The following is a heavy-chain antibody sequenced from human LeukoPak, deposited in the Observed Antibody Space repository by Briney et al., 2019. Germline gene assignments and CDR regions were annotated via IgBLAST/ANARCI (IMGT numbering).Heavy chain of an antibody. CDR1: GGSISSSSYY. CDR3: ARRERFGELLLGASFDY. D-gene: IGHD3-10*01. V-gene: IGHV4-39*01. J-gene: IGHJ4*02. Sequence: PSETLSLTCTVSGGSISSSSYYWGWIRQPPGKGLEWIGSIYYSGSTYYNPSLKSRVTISVDTSKNQFSLKLSSVTAADTAVYYCARRERFGELLLGASFDYWGQGTLVTVSS. CDR2: IYYSGST.